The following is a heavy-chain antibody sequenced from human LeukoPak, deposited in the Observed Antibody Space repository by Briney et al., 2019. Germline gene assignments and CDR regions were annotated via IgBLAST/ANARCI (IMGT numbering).Heavy chain of an antibody. CDR2: ISYDGSNK. Sequence: GGSLRLSCAASGLTFSSYGMHWVRQAPGKGLEWVAVISYDGSNKYYADSVKGRFTISRDNSKNTLYLQMNSLRAEDTAVYYCAKEVGDWGQGTLVTVSS. V-gene: IGHV3-30*18. CDR3: AKEVGD. CDR1: GLTFSSYG. D-gene: IGHD3-3*01. J-gene: IGHJ4*02.